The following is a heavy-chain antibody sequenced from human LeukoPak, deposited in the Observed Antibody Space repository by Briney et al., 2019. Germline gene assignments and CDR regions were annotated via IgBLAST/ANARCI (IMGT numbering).Heavy chain of an antibody. J-gene: IGHJ4*02. V-gene: IGHV4-59*01. D-gene: IGHD6-13*01. CDR2: IYYSGST. Sequence: PSETRSLTCTVSGGSTSSYYWSWIRQPPGKGLEWIGYIYYSGSTNYNPSLKSRVTISVDTSKNQFSLKLSSVTAADTAVYYCARVGSSSWYRLAPKSYYFDYWGQGTLVIVSS. CDR1: GGSTSSYY. CDR3: ARVGSSSWYRLAPKSYYFDY.